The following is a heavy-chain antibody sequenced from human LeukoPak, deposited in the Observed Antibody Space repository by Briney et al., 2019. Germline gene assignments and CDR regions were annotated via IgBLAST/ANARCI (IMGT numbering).Heavy chain of an antibody. V-gene: IGHV1-8*01. CDR3: ARGGPDYDFWSGYPENWFDP. Sequence: ASVEVSCKASGYTFTSYDINWVRQATGQGLEWMGWMNPNSGNTGYAQKFQGRVTMTRNTSISTAYMELSSLRSEDTAVYYCARGGPDYDFWSGYPENWFDPWGQGTLVTVSS. D-gene: IGHD3-3*01. CDR2: MNPNSGNT. J-gene: IGHJ5*02. CDR1: GYTFTSYD.